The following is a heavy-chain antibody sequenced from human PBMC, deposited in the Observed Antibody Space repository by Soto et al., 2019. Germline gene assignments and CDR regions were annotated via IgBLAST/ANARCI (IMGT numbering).Heavy chain of an antibody. CDR1: GGSLTGYY. J-gene: IGHJ4*02. CDR2: VKDGGST. V-gene: IGHV4-34*01. CDR3: ARGQEGLGATH. D-gene: IGHD5-12*01. Sequence: QVQLQQWGAGLLKPSETLSLTCTVNGGSLTGYYWSWIRQPPGKGLEWIGEVKDGGSTNYSPSLRGRVSISADTSKNHFSLRRNSVTAADTAVYFCARGQEGLGATHWDQGALVTVSS.